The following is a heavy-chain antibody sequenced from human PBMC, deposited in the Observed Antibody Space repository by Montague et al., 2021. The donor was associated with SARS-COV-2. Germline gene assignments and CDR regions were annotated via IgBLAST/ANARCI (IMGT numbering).Heavy chain of an antibody. V-gene: IGHV4-34*01. Sequence: SETLSLTCAVYGGSFSGYYWSWIRQPPGKGLEWIGVIYHSGSTNYNPSLKSRVTISVDTSKNQFSLRLSSVTAADTAVYFCARAASPRGAFDVWGQGTVVTVSS. D-gene: IGHD3-10*01. CDR3: ARAASPRGAFDV. CDR1: GGSFSGYY. J-gene: IGHJ3*01. CDR2: IYHSGST.